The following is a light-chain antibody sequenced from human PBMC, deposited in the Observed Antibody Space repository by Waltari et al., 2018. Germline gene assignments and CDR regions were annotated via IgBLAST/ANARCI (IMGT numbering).Light chain of an antibody. Sequence: IAMTQSPSTLSASVGDSVTITCRASQNIGTGGAWYQQKPGKAPKLLIFDGSTLESGVPSRFSGSASGTDFTLTINSLQPDDFASYFCQQYNSYLSSFGQGTKLEI. CDR3: QQYNSYLSS. J-gene: IGKJ2*01. V-gene: IGKV1-5*01. CDR2: DGS. CDR1: QNIGTG.